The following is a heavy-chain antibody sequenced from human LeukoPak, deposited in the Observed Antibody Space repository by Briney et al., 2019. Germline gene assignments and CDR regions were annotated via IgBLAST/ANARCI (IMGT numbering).Heavy chain of an antibody. V-gene: IGHV1-8*01. J-gene: IGHJ5*02. D-gene: IGHD2-15*01. Sequence: GASVKVSCKASGYTFTSYEINWVRQATGQGLEWMGWMNPNSGNTGYAQKFQGKVTMTRHTSISTTYMELSSLRSEDTAVYYCARGGYCSGGSCYRWFDPWGQGTLVTVSS. CDR1: GYTFTSYE. CDR3: ARGGYCSGGSCYRWFDP. CDR2: MNPNSGNT.